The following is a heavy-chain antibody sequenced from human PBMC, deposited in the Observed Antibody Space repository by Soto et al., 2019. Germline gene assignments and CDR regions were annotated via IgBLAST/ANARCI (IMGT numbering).Heavy chain of an antibody. CDR1: GGSFSGYY. Sequence: SETLSLTCAVYGGSFSGYYWSWIRQPPGKGLEWIGEINHSGSTNYNPSLKSRVTISVDTSKNQFSLKLSSVTAADTAVYYCARGSHYVSRGVFEDYWGQGTLVTVSS. CDR2: INHSGST. D-gene: IGHD3-16*01. V-gene: IGHV4-34*01. J-gene: IGHJ4*02. CDR3: ARGSHYVSRGVFEDY.